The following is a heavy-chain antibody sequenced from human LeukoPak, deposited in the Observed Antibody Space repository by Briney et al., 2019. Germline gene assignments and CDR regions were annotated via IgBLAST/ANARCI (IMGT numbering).Heavy chain of an antibody. CDR1: GFTFSSYE. J-gene: IGHJ4*02. Sequence: GGSLRLSCAASGFTFSSYEMNWVRQAPGKGLEWVSYISSSGSTIYYADSVKGRFTISRDNAKNSLYLQMNSLRAEDTAVYYCARGGSSWELCDYWGQGTLVTVSS. V-gene: IGHV3-48*03. CDR3: ARGGSSWELCDY. D-gene: IGHD6-13*01. CDR2: ISSSGSTI.